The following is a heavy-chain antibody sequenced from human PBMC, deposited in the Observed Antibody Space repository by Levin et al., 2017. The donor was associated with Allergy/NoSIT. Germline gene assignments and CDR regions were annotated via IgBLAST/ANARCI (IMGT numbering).Heavy chain of an antibody. CDR3: VTDESGDEDFDY. J-gene: IGHJ4*02. D-gene: IGHD7-27*01. CDR1: GFILRTSD. V-gene: IGHV3-48*01. Sequence: GGSLRLSCAASGFILRTSDMNWVRQAPGKGLEWISFITKPSRTISYADSVKGRFTVSRDNVKNSLYLDMNSLRAEDTAVYYCVTDESGDEDFDYWGQGTLVTVSS. CDR2: ITKPSRTI.